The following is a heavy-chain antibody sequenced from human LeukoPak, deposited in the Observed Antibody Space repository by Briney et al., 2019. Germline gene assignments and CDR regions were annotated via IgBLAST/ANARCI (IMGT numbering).Heavy chain of an antibody. Sequence: PGGSLRLSCAASGFTFSSSAMSWVRQVPGKGLEWVSGISASGGSTSYADSVRGRFTISRDNSKNTLYVQMNSLRDEDTAVYYCAKGGSSWYDYFDYWGQGTLVTVSS. CDR3: AKGGSSWYDYFDY. J-gene: IGHJ4*02. D-gene: IGHD6-13*01. V-gene: IGHV3-23*01. CDR2: ISASGGST. CDR1: GFTFSSSA.